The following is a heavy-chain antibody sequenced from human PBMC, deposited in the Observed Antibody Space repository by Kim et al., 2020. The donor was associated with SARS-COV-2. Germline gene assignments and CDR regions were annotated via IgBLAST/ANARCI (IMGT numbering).Heavy chain of an antibody. V-gene: IGHV1-18*01. D-gene: IGHD3-3*01. CDR3: ARVPTYDFWSGYIYLTPDAFDI. CDR2: ISAYNGNT. Sequence: ASVKVSCKASGYTFTSYGISWVRQAPGQGLEWMGWISAYNGNTNYAQKLQGRVTMTTDTSTSTAYMELRSLRSDDTAVYYCARVPTYDFWSGYIYLTPDAFDIWGQGTMVTVSS. CDR1: GYTFTSYG. J-gene: IGHJ3*02.